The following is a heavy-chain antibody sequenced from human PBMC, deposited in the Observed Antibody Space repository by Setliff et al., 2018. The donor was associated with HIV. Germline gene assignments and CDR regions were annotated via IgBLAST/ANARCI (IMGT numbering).Heavy chain of an antibody. CDR1: GGSISSYY. D-gene: IGHD2-15*01. CDR3: ARDISGSSPNPDHYYYYMDV. V-gene: IGHV4-4*08. J-gene: IGHJ6*03. Sequence: SETLSLTCTVSGGSISSYYWSWIRQPPGEGLEWIGYSNNNGNTHYNPSLKSRVTISVDTSKNQVSLRLNSVTAADTAVYYCARDISGSSPNPDHYYYYMDVWGKGTKVTVSS. CDR2: SNNNGNT.